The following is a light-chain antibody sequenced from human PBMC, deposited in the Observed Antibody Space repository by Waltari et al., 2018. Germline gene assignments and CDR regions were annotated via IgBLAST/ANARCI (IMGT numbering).Light chain of an antibody. V-gene: IGLV7-46*01. Sequence: QAVVTQEPSLTVAPGGTVTLTCGSSTGDVISGHYPYWFQQKPGQGPRTLIYDITDKRSWTPARFSGSLLGGRAALTLSGAQAEDEADYYCMLSYSGFSVFGGGTRLTVL. J-gene: IGLJ2*01. CDR1: TGDVISGHY. CDR2: DIT. CDR3: MLSYSGFSV.